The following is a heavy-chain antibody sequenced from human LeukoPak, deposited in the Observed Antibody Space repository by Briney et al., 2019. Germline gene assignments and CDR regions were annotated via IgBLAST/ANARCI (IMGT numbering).Heavy chain of an antibody. CDR3: ASSPEYCSGGSCYPWGFDY. Sequence: PSETLSLTCPVLGGSINWYYWSWIRQPPGQGLECIGYLYYSWRSHYILSLNSRVTISLDTSKHQFSLKLSAVTAADTAVYYCASSPEYCSGGSCYPWGFDYWGQGTLVTVSS. CDR2: LYYSWRS. V-gene: IGHV4-59*01. J-gene: IGHJ4*02. D-gene: IGHD2-15*01. CDR1: GGSINWYY.